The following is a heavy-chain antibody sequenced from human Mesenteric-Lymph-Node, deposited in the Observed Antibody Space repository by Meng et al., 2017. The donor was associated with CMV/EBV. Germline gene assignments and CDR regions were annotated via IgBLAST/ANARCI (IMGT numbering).Heavy chain of an antibody. CDR3: ASHPGHYCNTNTYCP. CDR2: IDIVGYA. J-gene: IGHJ5*02. Sequence: LSLTCAASGFTLSSHAMSWVRQAPGKGLEWVSTIDIVGYAYYADSVKGRFTISRDNSKNTLYLQMSSLSAEDTAVFYCASHPGHYCNTNTYCPWGRGTPVTVSS. CDR1: GFTLSSHA. D-gene: IGHD2/OR15-2a*01. V-gene: IGHV3-23*01.